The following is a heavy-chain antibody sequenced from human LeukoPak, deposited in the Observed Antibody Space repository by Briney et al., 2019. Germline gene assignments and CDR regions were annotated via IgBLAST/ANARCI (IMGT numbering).Heavy chain of an antibody. V-gene: IGHV3-13*01. Sequence: GGSLRLSCAASGFTFSSYDMHWVRQATGKGLEWVSAIGTAGDTYYPGSVKGRFTISRDNAKNSLYLQMNSLRPEYMALYYCAKGNSGSYSQDWFDPWGQGTLVTVSS. J-gene: IGHJ5*02. D-gene: IGHD1-26*01. CDR1: GFTFSSYD. CDR3: AKGNSGSYSQDWFDP. CDR2: IGTAGDT.